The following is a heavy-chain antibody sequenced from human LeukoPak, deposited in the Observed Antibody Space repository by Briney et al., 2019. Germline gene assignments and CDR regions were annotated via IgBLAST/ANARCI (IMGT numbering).Heavy chain of an antibody. CDR1: GFTFDDYG. CDR3: ARDRYTVTPGAVDY. J-gene: IGHJ4*02. Sequence: GGSLRLSCAASGFTFDDYGMSWVRQAPGKGLEWVSGINWNGGSSGYADSVKGRFTISRDNAKNSLYLQMNSLRAEDTALYYCARDRYTVTPGAVDYWGQGTLVTVSS. CDR2: INWNGGSS. D-gene: IGHD4-17*01. V-gene: IGHV3-20*04.